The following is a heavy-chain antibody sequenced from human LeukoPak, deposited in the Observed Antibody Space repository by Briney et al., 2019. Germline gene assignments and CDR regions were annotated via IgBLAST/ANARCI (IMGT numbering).Heavy chain of an antibody. CDR3: ARVHYGSGSLYYYYYYMDV. Sequence: KASETLSLTRTVSGGSISSDDYYWSWIRQPPGKGLEWIVYIYYSGSTYYNPSLKSRVTISVDTSKNQFSLKLSSVTAADTAVYYCARVHYGSGSLYYYYYYMDVWGKGTTVTVSS. V-gene: IGHV4-30-4*08. J-gene: IGHJ6*03. D-gene: IGHD3-10*01. CDR2: IYYSGST. CDR1: GGSISSDDYY.